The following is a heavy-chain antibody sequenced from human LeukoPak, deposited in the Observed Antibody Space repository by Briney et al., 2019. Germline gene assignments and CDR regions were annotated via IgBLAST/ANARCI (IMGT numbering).Heavy chain of an antibody. Sequence: SETLSLTCTVSGGSFSSYYWSWIRQPPGKGLEWIGYIYYSGSTNYNPSLKSRVTISVDTTKSQFSLKLSSVTAADTAVYYCAALSEARGYSYGIFDYWGQGTLVTVSS. CDR3: AALSEARGYSYGIFDY. V-gene: IGHV4-59*01. CDR2: IYYSGST. CDR1: GGSFSSYY. J-gene: IGHJ4*02. D-gene: IGHD5-18*01.